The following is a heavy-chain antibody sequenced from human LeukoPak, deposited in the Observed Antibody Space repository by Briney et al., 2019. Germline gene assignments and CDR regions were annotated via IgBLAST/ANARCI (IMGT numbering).Heavy chain of an antibody. J-gene: IGHJ6*03. CDR1: GFTFSSYA. Sequence: GGSLRLSCAASGFTFSSYAMSWVRQAPGKGLEWVSAISGSGGSTYYADSVKGRFTISRDNSKNTLYLQMNSLRAEDTAVYYCEKSPPDSSGWYSRSDYYYYMDVWGKGTTVTVSS. CDR3: EKSPPDSSGWYSRSDYYYYMDV. D-gene: IGHD6-19*01. V-gene: IGHV3-23*01. CDR2: ISGSGGST.